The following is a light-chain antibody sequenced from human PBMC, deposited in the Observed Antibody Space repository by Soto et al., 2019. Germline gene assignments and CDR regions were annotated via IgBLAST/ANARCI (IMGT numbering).Light chain of an antibody. CDR1: QSVSNF. J-gene: IGKJ4*01. Sequence: EIVLTQSPATLSLSPGERAILSCRASQSVSNFLAWYQQKPGQAPRLLIFDVSTRATGVPPRFSGSGSGTDFTLTIIGLEPEDFAIYYCQQRSNWPLTFGGGTKSDIK. V-gene: IGKV3-11*01. CDR2: DVS. CDR3: QQRSNWPLT.